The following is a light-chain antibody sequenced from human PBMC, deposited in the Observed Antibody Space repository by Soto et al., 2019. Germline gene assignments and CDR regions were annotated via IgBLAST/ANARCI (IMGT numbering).Light chain of an antibody. Sequence: QAVVTQEPSLTVSPEGTVTLTCASSTGPVTSGYYANWFQQQPGQAPRALIYGTSNKHSWTPARFSGSLLGGKAALTLSGVQPEDEAGYYCLLYYGGAVVFGGGTQLTVL. CDR3: LLYYGGAVV. J-gene: IGLJ2*01. CDR2: GTS. CDR1: TGPVTSGYY. V-gene: IGLV7-43*01.